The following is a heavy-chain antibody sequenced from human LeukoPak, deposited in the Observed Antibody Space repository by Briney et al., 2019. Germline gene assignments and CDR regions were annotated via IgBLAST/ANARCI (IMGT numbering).Heavy chain of an antibody. D-gene: IGHD3-22*01. J-gene: IGHJ6*03. V-gene: IGHV3-7*01. CDR2: IKQDGSEK. CDR3: ARDSTYYYDSSGYYGDYYYYYMDV. Sequence: GGSLRLSCAASEFTFSSYWMSWVRQAPGKGLEWVANIKQDGSEKYYVDSVKGRFTISRDNAKNSLYLQMNSLRAEDTAVYYCARDSTYYYDSSGYYGDYYYYYMDVWGKGTTVTVSS. CDR1: EFTFSSYW.